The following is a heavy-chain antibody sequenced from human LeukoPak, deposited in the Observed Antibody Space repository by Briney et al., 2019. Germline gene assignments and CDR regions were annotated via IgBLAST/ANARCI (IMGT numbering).Heavy chain of an antibody. D-gene: IGHD6-25*01. CDR3: AKVLPGAAAQRSPPDH. Sequence: PGRSLRLSCAASGFIFSSYGMHSLRQAPGKGLEWVAVMSYDGSNINYGDSVKGRFTISRDHSKNTLYLQMNNLRPDDTAVYYCAKVLPGAAAQRSPPDHWGQGTLVAVSS. CDR2: MSYDGSNI. V-gene: IGHV3-30*18. J-gene: IGHJ4*02. CDR1: GFIFSSYG.